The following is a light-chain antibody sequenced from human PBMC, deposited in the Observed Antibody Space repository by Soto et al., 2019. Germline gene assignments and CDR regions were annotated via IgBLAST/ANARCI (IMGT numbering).Light chain of an antibody. CDR1: SGDVGGYNY. CDR2: AVT. Sequence: QSVLTQPASVSGSPGQSVTISCAGTSGDVGGYNYVSWYQQHPGKAPKLMFHAVTNRPSGVSNRFSGSKSGNTASLTISSLQAEDEADYYCCSYTGASTYVFGTGTKVTVL. CDR3: CSYTGASTYV. J-gene: IGLJ1*01. V-gene: IGLV2-14*01.